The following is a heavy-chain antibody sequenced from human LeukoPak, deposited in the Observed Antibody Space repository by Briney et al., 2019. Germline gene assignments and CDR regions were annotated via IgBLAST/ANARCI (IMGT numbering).Heavy chain of an antibody. CDR1: GYSISSGYS. Sequence: SETLTLTCAVSGYSISSGYSWGWIRPPPGKGLEGIGYIYHSGSTYYNPSLKSRVTISVDTSKNQFSLKLSSVTAADTAVYYCARTNYYGSGNYAKFDYWGQGTLVTASS. CDR2: IYHSGST. J-gene: IGHJ4*02. V-gene: IGHV4-38-2*01. D-gene: IGHD3-10*01. CDR3: ARTNYYGSGNYAKFDY.